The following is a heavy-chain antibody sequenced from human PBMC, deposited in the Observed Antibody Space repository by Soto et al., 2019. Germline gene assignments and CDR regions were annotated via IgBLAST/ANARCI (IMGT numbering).Heavy chain of an antibody. CDR1: GYTFTSYG. V-gene: IGHV1-18*01. CDR2: ISTYNGNT. J-gene: IGHJ6*02. CDR3: GRDLCQSVFYYGMDV. Sequence: QVQVMQSGAEVKKPGASVKVSCKASGYTFTSYGISWVRQAPGQGLEWMGWISTYNGNTNYAPQLQGRVTMTTDTSTSTAYMELRSLRSDDTAVYYCGRDLCQSVFYYGMDVWGQGTTVTVS.